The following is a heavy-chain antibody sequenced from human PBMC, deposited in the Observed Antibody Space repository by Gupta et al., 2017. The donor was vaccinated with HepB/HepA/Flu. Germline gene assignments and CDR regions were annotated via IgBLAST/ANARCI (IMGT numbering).Heavy chain of an antibody. D-gene: IGHD3-10*01. CDR2: IRSKAYGGTT. Sequence: EVQLVGFGGGLVQPGRSLRPSCAASGFTFGIYAMSWVRQARGKGLGWVGFIRSKAYGGTTEYAASVKGRFTISRDDSKSIAYLQMNSLKTEDTAVYYCTRDQTNPLLWFGELSNWGQGTLVTVSS. CDR3: TRDQTNPLLWFGELSN. CDR1: GFTFGIYA. J-gene: IGHJ4*02. V-gene: IGHV3-49*04.